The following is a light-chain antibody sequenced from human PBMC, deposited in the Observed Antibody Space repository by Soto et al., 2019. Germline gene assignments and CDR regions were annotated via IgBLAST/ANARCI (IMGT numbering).Light chain of an antibody. V-gene: IGKV1-5*03. CDR3: KQYNTYPWT. Sequence: DIQMTQSPSTLSASVGDRVTITCRASQSTSNWLAWYQQKPGKAPKILIYQASSLESGVPSRFSGSGSGTKFTLTIISLQPDDFATYYCKQYNTYPWTFGQGTKVDIK. CDR1: QSTSNW. CDR2: QAS. J-gene: IGKJ1*01.